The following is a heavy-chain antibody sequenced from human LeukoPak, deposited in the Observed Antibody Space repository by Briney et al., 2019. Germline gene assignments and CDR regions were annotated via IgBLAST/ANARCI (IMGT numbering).Heavy chain of an antibody. Sequence: GGSLRLSCAASGFTLSSYWMSWVRQAPGKGLEWVAVISNVETNTYYADSVKGRFTISRDNSKNTLYLQLNSLRAEDTSVYYCARDSTYYYASGSSGPHYFDSWGQGTLVTVSS. CDR1: GFTLSSYW. D-gene: IGHD3-10*01. J-gene: IGHJ4*02. CDR3: ARDSTYYYASGSSGPHYFDS. V-gene: IGHV3-30*01. CDR2: ISNVETNT.